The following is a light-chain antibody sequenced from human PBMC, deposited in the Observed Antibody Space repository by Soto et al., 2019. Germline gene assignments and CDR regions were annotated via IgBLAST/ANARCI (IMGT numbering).Light chain of an antibody. J-gene: IGKJ2*01. Sequence: EIVLTQSPATLSLSPGERATLSCRASQSVSSYLAWYQQKPGQAPRLLIYDASNRATGIPARFSGSGSGTDFTLTISSLEPEDFAVYYCHHYSSWPPYTFGQGTKVDIK. CDR3: HHYSSWPPYT. CDR1: QSVSSY. V-gene: IGKV3-11*01. CDR2: DAS.